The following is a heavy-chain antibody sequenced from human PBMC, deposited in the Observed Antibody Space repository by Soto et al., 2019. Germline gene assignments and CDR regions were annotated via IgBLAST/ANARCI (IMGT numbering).Heavy chain of an antibody. J-gene: IGHJ3*02. D-gene: IGHD2-8*01. Sequence: GGSLRLSCAASGFTFSSYAMSWVRQAPGKGLEWVSAISGSGGSTYYADSVKGRFTISRDNSRNTLYLQMSSLRAEDTAVYYCAKVRSGVYDAFDIWGQGTMVTVS. CDR3: AKVRSGVYDAFDI. CDR2: ISGSGGST. V-gene: IGHV3-23*01. CDR1: GFTFSSYA.